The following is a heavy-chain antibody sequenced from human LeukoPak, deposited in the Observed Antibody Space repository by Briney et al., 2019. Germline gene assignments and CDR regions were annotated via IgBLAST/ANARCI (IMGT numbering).Heavy chain of an antibody. J-gene: IGHJ4*02. CDR3: AKERQTTTAFDS. Sequence: PGGSLRLSCAASAXTFNTNPMAWVRQAPGKGLEWVSLISDSGGRTYYADSVKGRFTISRDNSKNTLYLQMSSLRVEDTAIYYCAKERQTTTAFDSWGQGTLVTVSS. V-gene: IGHV3-23*01. CDR2: ISDSGGRT. CDR1: AXTFNTNP. D-gene: IGHD4-17*01.